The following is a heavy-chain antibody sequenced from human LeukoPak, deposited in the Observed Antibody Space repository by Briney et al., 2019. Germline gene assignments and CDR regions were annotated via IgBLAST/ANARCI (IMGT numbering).Heavy chain of an antibody. D-gene: IGHD3-3*01. CDR3: ASFGDYDFWSGYYYFDY. CDR1: GFTSSTYA. CDR2: ISSSSSYI. V-gene: IGHV3-21*01. Sequence: GGPLRLSCAASGFTSSTYAMNWVRQAPGKGLEWVSSISSSSSYIYYADSVKGRFTISRDNAKNSLYLQMNSLRAEDTAVYYCASFGDYDFWSGYYYFDYWGQGTLVTVSS. J-gene: IGHJ4*02.